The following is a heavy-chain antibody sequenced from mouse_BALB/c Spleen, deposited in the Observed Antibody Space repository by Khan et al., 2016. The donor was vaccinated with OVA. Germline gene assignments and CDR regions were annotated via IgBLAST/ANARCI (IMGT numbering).Heavy chain of an antibody. Sequence: QIQLVQSGAELIRPGTSVKISCKASGYTFTNYWLGWIKQRPGHGLEWIGDIYPGGGYTNYNEKFKGKATLTADTSSSTAYMQLSGLTSEDSTVYFCARWATGYFDVWGAGTTVTVSS. CDR1: GYTFTNYW. V-gene: IGHV1-63*02. CDR2: IYPGGGYT. CDR3: ARWATGYFDV. J-gene: IGHJ1*01. D-gene: IGHD3-1*01.